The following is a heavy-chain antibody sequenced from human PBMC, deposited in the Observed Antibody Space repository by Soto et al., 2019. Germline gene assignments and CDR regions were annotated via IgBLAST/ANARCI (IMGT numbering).Heavy chain of an antibody. CDR1: GYIFTRYW. Sequence: PRESLKIPCKGSGYIFTRYWIGWVRQMPGKGLECMGIIYPGDSDTRYSPSFQGQVTISADKSISTAYLQWSSLKASDTAMYYCARTTAAGKYYYYMVVWGHGTTVTVS. CDR2: IYPGDSDT. J-gene: IGHJ6*02. V-gene: IGHV5-51*01. CDR3: ARTTAAGKYYYYMVV. D-gene: IGHD6-13*01.